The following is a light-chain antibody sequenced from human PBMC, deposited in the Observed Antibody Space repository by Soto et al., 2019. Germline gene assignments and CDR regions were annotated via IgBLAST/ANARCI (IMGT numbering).Light chain of an antibody. V-gene: IGKV3-11*01. CDR1: QSVNSY. Sequence: EIVLTQSPATLSLSPGKRATLSCRASQSVNSYLAWYQQKPGQAPRLFIYDASNRATGIPARFSGSGSGTDFTLTISILEPEDFAVDYCQHVASLTFGGGTKVEIK. J-gene: IGKJ4*01. CDR2: DAS. CDR3: QHVASLT.